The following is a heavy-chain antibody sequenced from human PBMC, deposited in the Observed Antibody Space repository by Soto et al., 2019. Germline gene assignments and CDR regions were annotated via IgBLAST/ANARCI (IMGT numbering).Heavy chain of an antibody. V-gene: IGHV1-69*13. J-gene: IGHJ3*02. D-gene: IGHD1-26*01. CDR3: ARGGGASYDAFDI. Sequence: GASVKVSCKASGGTFSIYAIIWVRQAPGQGLEWMGGIIPIFGTANYAQKFQGRVTITADESTSTAYMELSSLRSEDTAVYYCARGGGASYDAFDIWGQGTMVTVSS. CDR1: GGTFSIYA. CDR2: IIPIFGTA.